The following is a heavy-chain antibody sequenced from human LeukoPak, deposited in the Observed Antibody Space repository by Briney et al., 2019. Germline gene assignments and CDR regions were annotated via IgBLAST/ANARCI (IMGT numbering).Heavy chain of an antibody. Sequence: GGSLRLSCAASGFFFSGYWMSWVRQAPGKGLEWVANIGQDGSEPYYVDSVKGRFTISRDSAKDSLFLQMYSLRADDTAVYYCARIKGGTSATISYWGQGTLVTVSS. V-gene: IGHV3-7*01. J-gene: IGHJ4*02. CDR1: GFFFSGYW. CDR3: ARIKGGTSATISY. CDR2: IGQDGSEP. D-gene: IGHD1-26*01.